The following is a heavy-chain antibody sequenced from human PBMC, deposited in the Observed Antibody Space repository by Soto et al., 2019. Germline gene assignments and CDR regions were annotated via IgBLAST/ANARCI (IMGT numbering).Heavy chain of an antibody. Sequence: QVQLVQSGAEEKKPGASVKVSCKASGYTFTSYAMHWVRQAAGQRLEWMGWINAGNGNTKYSQKFQGRVTITSDTSASTAYMEMSRLRSEYMAVYYCARAPRYYGMDVWGQGTTVTVSS. CDR3: ARAPRYYGMDV. V-gene: IGHV1-3*05. CDR2: INAGNGNT. J-gene: IGHJ6*02. CDR1: GYTFTSYA.